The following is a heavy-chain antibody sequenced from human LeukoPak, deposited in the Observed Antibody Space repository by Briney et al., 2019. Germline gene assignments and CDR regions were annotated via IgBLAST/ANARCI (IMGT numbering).Heavy chain of an antibody. Sequence: PSETLSLTCTVSGGSISSGSYCWSWIRQPAGKGLEWIGRIDTSGNTNYKPSLKSRVTMSVDTSKNQFSLKLSSVTAADTAVYYCARVSSSWYQDWYFDLWGRGTLVTVSS. D-gene: IGHD6-13*01. CDR2: IDTSGNT. V-gene: IGHV4-61*02. CDR3: ARVSSSWYQDWYFDL. CDR1: GGSISSGSYC. J-gene: IGHJ2*01.